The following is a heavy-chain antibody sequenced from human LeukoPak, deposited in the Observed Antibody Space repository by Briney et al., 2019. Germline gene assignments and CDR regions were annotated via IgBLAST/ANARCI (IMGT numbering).Heavy chain of an antibody. CDR3: ARGRPTYAFDI. V-gene: IGHV4-34*01. Sequence: PSETLSLTCAVYGGSFSGYYWSWIRQPPGKGLEWIGEINHSGSTNYDPSLKSRVTISVDTSKNQFSLKLSSVTAADTAVYYCARGRPTYAFDIWGQGTMVTVSS. J-gene: IGHJ3*02. CDR1: GGSFSGYY. CDR2: INHSGST.